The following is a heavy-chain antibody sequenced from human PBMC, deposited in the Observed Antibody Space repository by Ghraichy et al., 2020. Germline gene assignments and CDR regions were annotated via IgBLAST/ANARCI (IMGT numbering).Heavy chain of an antibody. D-gene: IGHD1-7*01. CDR1: GFTFSSYW. Sequence: GGSLRLSCAASGFTFSSYWMSWVRQAPGKGLEWVANIKQDGSEKYYVDSVKGRFTISRDNAKNSLYLQMNSLRAEDTAVYYCARPNWNYESYSFGYWGQGTLVTVSS. CDR3: ARPNWNYESYSFGY. J-gene: IGHJ4*02. V-gene: IGHV3-7*01. CDR2: IKQDGSEK.